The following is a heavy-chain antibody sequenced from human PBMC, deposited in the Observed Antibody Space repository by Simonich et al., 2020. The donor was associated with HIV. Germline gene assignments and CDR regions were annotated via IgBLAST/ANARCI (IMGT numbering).Heavy chain of an antibody. Sequence: QVQLQQWGAGLLKPSETLSLTCAVYGGSFSGYYWSWIRQPPGKGLEWIGEINHSGITNYKSSFNSRATISVDKSKNQFSLKLSSVTAADTAIYYCARRDRELILYFDYWGQGNLVTVSS. J-gene: IGHJ4*02. CDR2: INHSGIT. D-gene: IGHD3-3*01. V-gene: IGHV4-34*01. CDR3: ARRDRELILYFDY. CDR1: GGSFSGYY.